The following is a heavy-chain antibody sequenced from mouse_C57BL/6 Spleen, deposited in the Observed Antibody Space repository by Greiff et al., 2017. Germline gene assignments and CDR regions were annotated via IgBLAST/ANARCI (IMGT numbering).Heavy chain of an antibody. CDR3: ARALYYYGSSYGYFDV. Sequence: EVKLMESEGGLVQPGSSMKLSCTASGFTFSDYYMAWVRQVPEKGLEWVANINYDGSSTYYLDSLKSRFIISRDNAKNILYLQMSSLKSEDTATYYCARALYYYGSSYGYFDVWGTGTTVTVSS. CDR1: GFTFSDYY. CDR2: INYDGSST. J-gene: IGHJ1*03. V-gene: IGHV5-16*01. D-gene: IGHD1-1*01.